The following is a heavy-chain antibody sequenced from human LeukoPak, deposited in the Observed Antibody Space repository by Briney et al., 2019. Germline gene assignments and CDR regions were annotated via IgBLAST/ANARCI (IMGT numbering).Heavy chain of an antibody. Sequence: SETLSLTCAVYGGSFSGYYWSWIRQPPGKGLEWTGEINHSGSTNYNPSLKSRVTISVDTSKNQFSLKLSSVTAADTAVYYCARQAPYSGHDYWGQGTLVTVSS. V-gene: IGHV4-34*01. J-gene: IGHJ4*02. CDR2: INHSGST. D-gene: IGHD5-12*01. CDR3: ARQAPYSGHDY. CDR1: GGSFSGYY.